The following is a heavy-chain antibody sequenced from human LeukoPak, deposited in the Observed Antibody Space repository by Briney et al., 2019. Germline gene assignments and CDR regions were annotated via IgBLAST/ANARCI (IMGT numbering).Heavy chain of an antibody. CDR2: ISSSGNI. Sequence: GGSRRLSCAASGLTLSSNSMNWVRQAPGKGLEWLSYISSSGNIYYADSVKGRFTISRDNAKNSLYLQMNSLRAEDTAVYCCARDRRSYGSGWYYFDYWGQGTLVTVSS. V-gene: IGHV3-48*01. CDR1: GLTLSSNS. D-gene: IGHD6-19*01. CDR3: ARDRRSYGSGWYYFDY. J-gene: IGHJ4*02.